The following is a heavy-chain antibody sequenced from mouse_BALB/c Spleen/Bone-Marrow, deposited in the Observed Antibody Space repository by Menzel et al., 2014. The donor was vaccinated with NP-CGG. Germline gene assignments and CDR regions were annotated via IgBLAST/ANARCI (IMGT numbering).Heavy chain of an antibody. CDR3: VRRVQLDY. CDR1: GFAFSSYD. V-gene: IGHV5-9*02. CDR2: ISSGGSYT. J-gene: IGHJ2*01. Sequence: EVMLVESGGGLVKPGGSLKLSCAASGFAFSSYDMSWVRQTPEKRLEWVATISSGGSYTYYPDSVKGRFTISRGNARNTLYLQMSSLRSEDTALYYCVRRVQLDYWGQGTTLTVSS.